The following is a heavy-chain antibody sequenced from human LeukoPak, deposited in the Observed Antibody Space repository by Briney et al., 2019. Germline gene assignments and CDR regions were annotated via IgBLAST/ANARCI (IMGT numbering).Heavy chain of an antibody. J-gene: IGHJ4*02. CDR1: GYTFTSYG. V-gene: IGHV1-18*01. CDR3: ARALADSRGYYLGFDY. CDR2: ISGYNGNT. Sequence: ASVKVSCKASGYTFTSYGISWVRQAPGQGLEWMGWISGYNGNTKNAQKLQGRVTMTTDTSTSTAYMELRSLRPDDTALYYCARALADSRGYYLGFDYWGQGTLVTVSS. D-gene: IGHD3-22*01.